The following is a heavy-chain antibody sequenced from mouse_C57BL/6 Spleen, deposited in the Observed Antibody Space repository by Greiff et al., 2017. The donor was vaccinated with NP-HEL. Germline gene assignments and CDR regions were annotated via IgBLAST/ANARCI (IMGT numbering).Heavy chain of an antibody. D-gene: IGHD2-5*01. J-gene: IGHJ4*01. CDR1: GYTFTDYN. CDR2: INPNNGGT. Sequence: VQLKESGPELVKPGASVKMSCKASGYTFTDYNMHWVKQSHGKSLEWIGYINPNNGGTSYNQKFKGKATLTVNKSSSTAYMELRSLTSEDSAVYYCARLAYYSNYYAMDYWGQGTSVTVSS. CDR3: ARLAYYSNYYAMDY. V-gene: IGHV1-22*01.